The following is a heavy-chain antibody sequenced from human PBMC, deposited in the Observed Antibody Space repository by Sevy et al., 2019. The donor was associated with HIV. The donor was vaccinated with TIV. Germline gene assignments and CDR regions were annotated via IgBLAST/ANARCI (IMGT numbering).Heavy chain of an antibody. Sequence: SETLSLTCTVSGGSISSYYWSWIRQPPGKGLEWVGYIYYSGSTNYNPSPKRRVTISVDTSKNQFSLKLSSVTAADTAVYYCARGDYGGKFDYWGQGTLVTVSS. D-gene: IGHD4-17*01. CDR2: IYYSGST. V-gene: IGHV4-59*01. CDR3: ARGDYGGKFDY. CDR1: GGSISSYY. J-gene: IGHJ4*02.